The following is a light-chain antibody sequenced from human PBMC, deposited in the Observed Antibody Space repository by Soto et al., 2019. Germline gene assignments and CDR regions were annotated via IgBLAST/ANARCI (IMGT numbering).Light chain of an antibody. V-gene: IGKV1-5*01. CDR3: QQYNSYSPLT. CDR1: QDIRSR. J-gene: IGKJ4*01. Sequence: DFQVTHSPSTLSASVGDRVTITCRASQDIRSRLAWFQQKPGKAPKLLIYDASSLESGVPSRFSGSGSGTEFTITISSLQPDDFATSYCQQYNSYSPLTFGGGTKVDI. CDR2: DAS.